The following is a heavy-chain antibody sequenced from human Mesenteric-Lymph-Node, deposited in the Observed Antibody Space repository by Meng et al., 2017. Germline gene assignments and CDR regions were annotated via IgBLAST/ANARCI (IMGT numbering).Heavy chain of an antibody. V-gene: IGHV1-2*06. J-gene: IGHJ4*02. D-gene: IGHD3-22*01. CDR2: INLNSGGT. CDR1: GYTFTGYY. CDR3: ATFYYESSGYFRADY. Sequence: QVQLVQSGAAVKKPGASVKVSCKASGYTFTGYYIHWVRQAPGQGLEWMGRINLNSGGTNYAQKFQGRVTMTWDTSISAAQMELSSLRSDDTAVHYCATFYYESSGYFRADYWGQGILVTVSS.